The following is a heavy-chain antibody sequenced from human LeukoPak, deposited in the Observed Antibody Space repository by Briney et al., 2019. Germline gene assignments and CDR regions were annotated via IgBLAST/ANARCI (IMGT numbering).Heavy chain of an antibody. CDR3: ARQLSIAAAGTIS. D-gene: IGHD6-13*01. CDR2: IYYSGST. Sequence: SETLSLTCTVSGGSISSSSYYWGWIRQPPGKGLERIGSIYYSGSTYYNPSLKSRLHILVQTSKTQFYLKLSSVAAADTALYYCARQLSIAAAGTISWGQGTLVTVSS. V-gene: IGHV4-39*01. CDR1: GGSISSSSYY. J-gene: IGHJ5*02.